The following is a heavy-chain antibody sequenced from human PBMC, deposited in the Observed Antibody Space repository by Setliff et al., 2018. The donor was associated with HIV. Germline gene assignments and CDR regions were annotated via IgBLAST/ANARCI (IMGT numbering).Heavy chain of an antibody. CDR3: ARLLTAVRGYYYGFDV. Sequence: PSETLSLTCTVSGYSISSRYYWGWIRQPPGKGLEWIGSVYHTGSPYYSPSLKSRLNLSVDTSKNQFSLRLTAVTAADSAMYYCARLLTAVRGYYYGFDVWGQGTTVTVS. J-gene: IGHJ6*02. CDR1: GYSISSRYY. V-gene: IGHV4-38-2*02. CDR2: VYHTGSP. D-gene: IGHD2-21*01.